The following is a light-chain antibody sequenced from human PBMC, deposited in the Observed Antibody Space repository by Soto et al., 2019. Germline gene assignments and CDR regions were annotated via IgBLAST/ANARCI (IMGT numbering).Light chain of an antibody. J-gene: IGLJ2*01. V-gene: IGLV2-23*02. Sequence: QAVVTQPASVSGSPGQSITISCTGTSSDVGSYNFVSWYQQYPGKAPKVMIHEVSKRPSGVSNRFSGSKSGNTASLTISGLQAEDEADYYCCSYADSNIVIFGGGTKLTVL. CDR1: SSDVGSYNF. CDR3: CSYADSNIVI. CDR2: EVS.